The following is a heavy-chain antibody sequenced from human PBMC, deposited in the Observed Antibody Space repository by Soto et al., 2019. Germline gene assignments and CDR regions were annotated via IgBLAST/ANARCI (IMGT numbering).Heavy chain of an antibody. V-gene: IGHV3-74*01. CDR1: GLNLESHW. D-gene: IGHD3-10*01. CDR2: VKSDGSRI. CDR3: ARESLKTLVSGAFDV. Sequence: EVQLVESGGGLVQPGGSLRLACVASGLNLESHWMHWVRQGPGKGLAWVSRVKSDGSRIRYGDFVRGRFTISRDNAKNTLFLQMDSLTADDTGVYFCARESLKTLVSGAFDVWGQGTAVVVSS. J-gene: IGHJ3*01.